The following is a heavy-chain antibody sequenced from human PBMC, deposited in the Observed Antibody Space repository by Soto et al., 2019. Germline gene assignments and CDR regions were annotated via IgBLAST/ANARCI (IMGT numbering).Heavy chain of an antibody. Sequence: TSETLSLTCTVSGGSISSGGYYWSWIRQHPGKGLEWIGYIYYSGSTYYNPSLKSRVTISVDTSKNQFSLKLSSVTAADTAVYYCARQPRILTGYSGHFDYWGLGTLVTVSS. CDR3: ARQPRILTGYSGHFDY. CDR1: GGSISSGGYY. J-gene: IGHJ4*02. CDR2: IYYSGST. V-gene: IGHV4-31*03. D-gene: IGHD3-9*01.